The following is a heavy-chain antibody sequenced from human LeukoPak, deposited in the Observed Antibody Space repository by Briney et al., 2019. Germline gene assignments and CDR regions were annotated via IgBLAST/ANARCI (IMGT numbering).Heavy chain of an antibody. D-gene: IGHD3-16*01. Sequence: GGSLRLSCAASGFTFSSYAMHWVRQAPGKGLEWVAFTSYDGSNKYYADSVKGRFTISRDNSKSSLYLQMNSLRAEDTAVYYCARDVTGLDYWGRGTLVTVSS. J-gene: IGHJ4*02. CDR3: ARDVTGLDY. CDR1: GFTFSSYA. V-gene: IGHV3-30-3*01. CDR2: TSYDGSNK.